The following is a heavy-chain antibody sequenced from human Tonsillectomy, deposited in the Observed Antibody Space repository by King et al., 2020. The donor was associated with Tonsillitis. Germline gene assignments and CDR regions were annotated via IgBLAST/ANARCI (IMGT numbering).Heavy chain of an antibody. V-gene: IGHV3-30-3*01. J-gene: IGHJ3*02. D-gene: IGHD6-13*01. CDR2: ISDDGSNK. CDR1: GFIFSSYA. CDR3: ARDTHKYSASWSYAFHI. Sequence: VQLVESGGGVVQPGKSLRLSCAASGFIFSSYAMHWVRQAPGKGLEWVAVISDDGSNKFYAGSVKDRFTISRDNSKKKLELQMNSLRAEDTAVYYCARDTHKYSASWSYAFHIWGQGTMVTVSS.